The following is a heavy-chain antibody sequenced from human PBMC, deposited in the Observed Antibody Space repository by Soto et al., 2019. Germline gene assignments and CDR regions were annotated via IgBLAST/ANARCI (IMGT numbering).Heavy chain of an antibody. D-gene: IGHD3-10*01. J-gene: IGHJ5*02. CDR3: ARLWFGELSGWFDP. V-gene: IGHV4-34*01. CDR2: INHSGST. Sequence: QVRLQQWGAGLLKPSETLSLTCAVYGGSFSGYYWSWIRQPPGKGLEWIGEINHSGSTNYNPSLKSRVTISVDTSKNQFSLKLSSVTAADTAVYYCARLWFGELSGWFDPGGQGTLVTVSS. CDR1: GGSFSGYY.